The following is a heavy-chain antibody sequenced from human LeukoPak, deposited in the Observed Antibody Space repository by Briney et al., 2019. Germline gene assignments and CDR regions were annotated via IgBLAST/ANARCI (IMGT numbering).Heavy chain of an antibody. J-gene: IGHJ4*02. Sequence: GGSLKISCKGSGYRFTSYWVGWVRQMPGKGLEWMGIIYPGDSDTRYSPSFQGQVTIPADKSISNAYLQWSSLKASDTAMYYCARHTARRGYFDYWGQGTLVTVSS. CDR2: IYPGDSDT. CDR3: ARHTARRGYFDY. V-gene: IGHV5-51*01. D-gene: IGHD5-18*01. CDR1: GYRFTSYW.